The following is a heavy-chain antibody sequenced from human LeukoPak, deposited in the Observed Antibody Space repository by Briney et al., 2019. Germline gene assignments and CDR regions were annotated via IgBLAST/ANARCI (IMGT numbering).Heavy chain of an antibody. CDR1: GFTVSSNY. CDR2: IYSGGST. V-gene: IGHV3-53*05. CDR3: AKSRIVATINFDY. Sequence: GSLRLSCAASGFTVSSNYMSWVRQAPGKGLEWVSVIYSGGSTYYADSVKGRFTISRDNSKNTLYLQMNSLRAEDTAVYYCAKSRIVATINFDYWGQGTLVTVSS. D-gene: IGHD5-12*01. J-gene: IGHJ4*02.